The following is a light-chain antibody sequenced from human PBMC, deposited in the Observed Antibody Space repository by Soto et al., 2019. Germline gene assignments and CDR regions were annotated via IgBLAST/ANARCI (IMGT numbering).Light chain of an antibody. CDR3: SSYTSSSTLDVV. J-gene: IGLJ2*01. CDR2: EVS. Sequence: QSVLTQPASVSGSPGQSITISCTGTSSDVGGYNYVSWYQQHPGKAPKLMIYEVSNRPSGVSNRFSGSKSGNTASLTISGLLDEDEADYYCSSYTSSSTLDVVFGGGTKLTVL. V-gene: IGLV2-14*01. CDR1: SSDVGGYNY.